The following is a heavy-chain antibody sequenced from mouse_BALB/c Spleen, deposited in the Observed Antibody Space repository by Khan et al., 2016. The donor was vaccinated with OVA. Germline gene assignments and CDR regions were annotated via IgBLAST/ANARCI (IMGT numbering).Heavy chain of an antibody. CDR1: GYTFTSYW. J-gene: IGHJ4*01. D-gene: IGHD1-1*01. CDR3: ARSTHYGSSLYAMDY. CDR2: IGPGSGNT. V-gene: IGHV1S41*01. Sequence: DLVKPGASVKLSCKASGYTFTSYWINWIKQRPGQGLEWVGHIGPGSGNTYYNEIFKGKATLTVDTSSSTAYIQLSSLSSEDSAHYFCARSTHYGSSLYAMDYWGQGTPVTVSS.